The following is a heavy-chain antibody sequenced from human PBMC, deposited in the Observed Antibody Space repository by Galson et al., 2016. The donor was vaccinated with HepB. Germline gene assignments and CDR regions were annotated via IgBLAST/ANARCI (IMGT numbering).Heavy chain of an antibody. J-gene: IGHJ4*02. D-gene: IGHD6-19*01. CDR2: IWTDGSNK. V-gene: IGHV3-33*06. CDR1: AFTFSNYG. Sequence: SLRLSCAASAFTFSNYGMHWVRQAPGKGLEWVAGIWTDGSNKYYGDSVKGRFTISRDNSKNTLYLQMNSLRAEDTAVYHCAKSKGGVWSYYFDYWGQGTLVTVSS. CDR3: AKSKGGVWSYYFDY.